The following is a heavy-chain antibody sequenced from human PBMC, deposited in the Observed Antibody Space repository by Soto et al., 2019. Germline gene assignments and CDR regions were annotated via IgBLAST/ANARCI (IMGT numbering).Heavy chain of an antibody. Sequence: VQLVESGGGVVQPGRSLRLSCAASGFTFSHYAMHWVRQAPGKGLEWVAVVSHDGRHTHYADSVKGRFTISRDSSKYTVSLEMTSLRAEDTAVYYCAKGGRQWLVTSDFNYWGQGALVTVSS. CDR2: VSHDGRHT. CDR1: GFTFSHYA. V-gene: IGHV3-30*18. J-gene: IGHJ4*02. D-gene: IGHD6-19*01. CDR3: AKGGRQWLVTSDFNY.